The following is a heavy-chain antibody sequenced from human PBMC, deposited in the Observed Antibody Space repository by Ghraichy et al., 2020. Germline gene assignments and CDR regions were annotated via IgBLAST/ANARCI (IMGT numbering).Heavy chain of an antibody. CDR1: GGSFSGYY. Sequence: SETLSLTCAVYGGSFSGYYWSWIRQPPGKGLEWIGEINHSGSTNYNPSLKSRVTISVDTSKNQFSLKLSSVTAADTAVYYCARGRPGIAVAGSSYFDYWGQGTLVTVSS. CDR2: INHSGST. J-gene: IGHJ4*02. V-gene: IGHV4-34*01. CDR3: ARGRPGIAVAGSSYFDY. D-gene: IGHD6-19*01.